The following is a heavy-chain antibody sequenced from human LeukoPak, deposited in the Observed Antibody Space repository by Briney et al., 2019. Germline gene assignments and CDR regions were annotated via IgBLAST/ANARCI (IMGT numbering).Heavy chain of an antibody. Sequence: GGSLRLSCAASGFTFSSYAMSWVRQAPGKGLEWVSAISGSGGSTYYADSVKGRFTISRDNSKNTLYLQMNSLRAEDTAVYYCAKDRAGVYSYGYFDYWGQGTLVTVSS. CDR2: ISGSGGST. J-gene: IGHJ4*02. CDR3: AKDRAGVYSYGYFDY. D-gene: IGHD5-18*01. V-gene: IGHV3-23*01. CDR1: GFTFSSYA.